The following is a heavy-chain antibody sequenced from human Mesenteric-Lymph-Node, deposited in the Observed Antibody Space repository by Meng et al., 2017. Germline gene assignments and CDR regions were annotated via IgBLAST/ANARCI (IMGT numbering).Heavy chain of an antibody. V-gene: IGHV7-4-1*02. J-gene: IGHJ4*02. Sequence: GESLRLSCAASGYTFTSYAMNWVRQAPGQGLEWMGWIKTNTENPTYAQGFTGRFVFSLDTSVSPAYLQIISLKAEDTAVYYCARGTRVYYYDSSGYVEEDYWGQGTLVTVSS. CDR2: IKTNTENP. CDR1: GYTFTSYA. CDR3: ARGTRVYYYDSSGYVEEDY. D-gene: IGHD3-22*01.